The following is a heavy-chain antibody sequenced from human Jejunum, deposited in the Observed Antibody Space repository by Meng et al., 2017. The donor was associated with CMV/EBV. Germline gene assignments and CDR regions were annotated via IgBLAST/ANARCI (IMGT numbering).Heavy chain of an antibody. D-gene: IGHD7-27*01. CDR1: GASMRRYY. J-gene: IGHJ6*02. CDR2: IYYSGYT. CDR3: AKFSATGAYYLGMDV. V-gene: IGHV4-59*01. Sequence: SGASMRRYYWTWIRQPPGKGLEWIGCIYYSGYTNYNPSVKSRVTISVDMSKNQFSLRLTSVTAADTAVYYCAKFSATGAYYLGMDVWGQGTTVTVSS.